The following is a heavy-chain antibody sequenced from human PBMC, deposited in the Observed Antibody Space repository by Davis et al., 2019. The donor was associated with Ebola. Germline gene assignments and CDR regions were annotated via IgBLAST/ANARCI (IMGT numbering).Heavy chain of an antibody. J-gene: IGHJ3*02. V-gene: IGHV4-31*03. CDR3: AREPNGDYDAFDI. CDR2: IYSSGST. Sequence: SETLSLTCTVSGGSISSGDYYWNWVRQHPGQGLEWIGCIYSSGSTYYNPSIKSRVTISLDTSKNQLSMKVSSVTAADTAVYYCAREPNGDYDAFDIWGQGTMVTVSS. D-gene: IGHD4-17*01. CDR1: GGSISSGDYY.